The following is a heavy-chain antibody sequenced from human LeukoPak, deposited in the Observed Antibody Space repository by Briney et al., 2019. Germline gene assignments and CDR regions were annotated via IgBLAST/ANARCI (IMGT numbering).Heavy chain of an antibody. V-gene: IGHV3-23*01. CDR3: AKSPTVVVAAIFDY. Sequence: GGSLRLSCAASGFTFSSYAMSWPRQPPGKGREWVSAISGSGRSTYYADSVKGRFTISRDNSKNTLYLQMNSLRAEDTAVYYCAKSPTVVVAAIFDYWGQGTLVTVSS. D-gene: IGHD2-15*01. CDR1: GFTFSSYA. J-gene: IGHJ4*02. CDR2: ISGSGRST.